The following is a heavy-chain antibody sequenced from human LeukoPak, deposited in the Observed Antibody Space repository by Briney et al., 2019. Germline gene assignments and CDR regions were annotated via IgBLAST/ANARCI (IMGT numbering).Heavy chain of an antibody. CDR1: GGSIISGGYY. CDR3: ARGGTRLWFGFDY. D-gene: IGHD3-10*01. CDR2: FYYSGST. V-gene: IGHV4-31*03. Sequence: SQTLSLTCTVSGGSIISGGYYWSWIRQLPGKGLEWIGYFYYSGSTYYNPSLKSRVTISVGTSKNQFSLKLSSVTAADTAVYYCARGGTRLWFGFDYWGQGTLVTVSS. J-gene: IGHJ4*02.